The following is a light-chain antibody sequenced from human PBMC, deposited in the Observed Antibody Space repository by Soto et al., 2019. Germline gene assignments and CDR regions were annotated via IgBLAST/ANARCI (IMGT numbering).Light chain of an antibody. Sequence: DIQMTQSPSSVSASVGDRVTITCRASQAISTWLAWYQQKPGKATKLLIYAASNLQTGVPSRFSGSGSGTDCTLTISSLQPEEFATYYCQQANSFPRTFGQGTKVEIK. CDR1: QAISTW. CDR3: QQANSFPRT. CDR2: AAS. J-gene: IGKJ1*01. V-gene: IGKV1D-12*01.